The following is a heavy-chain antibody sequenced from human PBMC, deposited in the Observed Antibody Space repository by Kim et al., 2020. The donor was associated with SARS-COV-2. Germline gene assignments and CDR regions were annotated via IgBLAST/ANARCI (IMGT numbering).Heavy chain of an antibody. D-gene: IGHD5-18*01. CDR2: IKSKTDGGTT. CDR1: GFTFSNAW. J-gene: IGHJ4*02. CDR3: TTESITWIQLWPHYSPFDY. Sequence: GGSLRLSCAASGFTFSNAWMSWVRQAPGKGLEWVGRIKSKTDGGTTDYAAPVKGRFTISRDDSKNTLYLQMNSLKTEDTAVYYCTTESITWIQLWPHYSPFDYWGQGTLVTVPS. V-gene: IGHV3-15*01.